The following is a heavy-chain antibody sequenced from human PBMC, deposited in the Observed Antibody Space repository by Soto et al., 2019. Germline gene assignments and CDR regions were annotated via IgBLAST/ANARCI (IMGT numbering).Heavy chain of an antibody. J-gene: IGHJ4*02. CDR1: GFTFSNAW. CDR2: ARNKANSYTT. CDR3: ARVDKQLGTTFFDY. D-gene: IGHD1-1*01. Sequence: GGSLRLSCAASGFTFSNAWMNWVRQGPGKGLEWVGRARNKANSYTTEYAASVKGRCTISRDDSKNSAYLQMNSLKTEDTAVYYCARVDKQLGTTFFDYWGQGILVTVSS. V-gene: IGHV3-72*01.